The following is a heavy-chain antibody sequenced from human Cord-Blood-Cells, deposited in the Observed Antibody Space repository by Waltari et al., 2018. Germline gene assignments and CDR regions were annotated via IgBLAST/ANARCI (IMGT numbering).Heavy chain of an antibody. CDR3: ARSSVLGELLWGVYYFDY. Sequence: QVQLQQWGAGLLKPSETLSLTCAVYGGSFSGYYWSWIRQPPGKGLEWIGEINHSGSPNYNQSLKSRVTISVDTSKNQFSLKLSSVTAADTAVYYCARSSVLGELLWGVYYFDYWGQGTLVTVSS. V-gene: IGHV4-34*01. CDR2: INHSGSP. CDR1: GGSFSGYY. J-gene: IGHJ4*02. D-gene: IGHD1-26*01.